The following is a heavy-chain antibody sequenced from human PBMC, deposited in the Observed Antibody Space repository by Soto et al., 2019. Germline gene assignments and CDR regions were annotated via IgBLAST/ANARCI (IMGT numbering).Heavy chain of an antibody. CDR2: IIPIFGTA. V-gene: IGHV1-69*13. J-gene: IGHJ4*02. CDR1: GGTFSSYA. CDR3: ATSWQVLVRPLDY. D-gene: IGHD6-13*01. Sequence: ASVKVSCKASGGTFSSYAISWVRQAPGQGLEWMGGIIPIFGTANYAQKFQGRVTITADESTSTAYMELSSLRSEDTAVYYCATSWQVLVRPLDYWGQGTLVTVSS.